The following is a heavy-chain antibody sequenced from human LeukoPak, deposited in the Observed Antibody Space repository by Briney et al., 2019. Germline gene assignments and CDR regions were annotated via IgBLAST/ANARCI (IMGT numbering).Heavy chain of an antibody. CDR2: IYPGDSDT. Sequence: HGESLQSSCKGSGYTFKSHWFGWGRQMPGKGLEWMGIIYPGDSDTRYSPSFQGQVTISADKSISTAYLQWGGLKTSDTAIYYCARLGYCSSASCYYGTDDWRQGSTVTVSS. CDR3: ARLGYCSSASCYYGTDD. CDR1: GYTFKSHW. D-gene: IGHD2-2*01. V-gene: IGHV5-51*01. J-gene: IGHJ6*01.